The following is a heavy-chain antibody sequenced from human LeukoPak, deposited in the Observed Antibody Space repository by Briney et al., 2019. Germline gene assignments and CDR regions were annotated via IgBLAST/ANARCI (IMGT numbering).Heavy chain of an antibody. Sequence: SGPTLMKPTQPLTLTFTFSGFSLRTRGVGVGWIRQPPGKALEWLALIYWDDDKRYSPSLKSRLTITKDTSKNQVVLTMTNMDPVDTATYYCAHGAVDTAMGTFDYWGQGTLVTVSS. CDR1: GFSLRTRGVG. CDR3: AHGAVDTAMGTFDY. D-gene: IGHD5-18*01. CDR2: IYWDDDK. J-gene: IGHJ4*02. V-gene: IGHV2-5*02.